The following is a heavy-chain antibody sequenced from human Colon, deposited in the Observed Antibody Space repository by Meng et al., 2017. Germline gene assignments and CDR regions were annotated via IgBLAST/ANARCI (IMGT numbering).Heavy chain of an antibody. D-gene: IGHD3-22*01. V-gene: IGHV3-49*03. CDR1: GFTFGDYV. CDR3: SRVKDYHDTSGYYFPFDY. J-gene: IGHJ4*02. Sequence: GESLKISCTASGFTFGDYVMSWFRQAPGKGLEWVGFIRSKGYGGTAEYAASVKGRFTISRDDSKSIAYLQMNSLKTEDTALYYCSRVKDYHDTSGYYFPFDYWGQGTLVTVSS. CDR2: IRSKGYGGTA.